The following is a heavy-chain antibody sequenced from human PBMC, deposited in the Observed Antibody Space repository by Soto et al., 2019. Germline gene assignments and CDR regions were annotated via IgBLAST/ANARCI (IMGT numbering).Heavy chain of an antibody. V-gene: IGHV1-18*04. CDR1: GCTFTSYG. CDR2: ISAYNGNT. D-gene: IGHD5-18*01. Sequence: ASVKVSCKASGCTFTSYGISWVRQAPGQGLEWMGWISAYNGNTNYAQKLQGRVTMTTDTSTSTAYMELRSLRSDDTAVYYCARDQGTAMVPYYYYGMDVWGQGTTVTVSS. CDR3: ARDQGTAMVPYYYYGMDV. J-gene: IGHJ6*02.